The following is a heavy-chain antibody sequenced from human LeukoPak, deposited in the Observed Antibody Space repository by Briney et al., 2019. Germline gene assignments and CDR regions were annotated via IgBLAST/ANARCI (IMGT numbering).Heavy chain of an antibody. CDR1: GYTFTSYY. CDR3: ARVYDGYFDY. Sequence: ASVKVSCKASGYTFTSYYMHWVRQAPGQGLEWMGWISAYNGNTNYAQKLQGRVTMTTDTSTSTAYMELRSLRSDDTAVYYCARVYDGYFDYWGQGTLVTVSS. D-gene: IGHD5/OR15-5a*01. V-gene: IGHV1-18*04. J-gene: IGHJ4*02. CDR2: ISAYNGNT.